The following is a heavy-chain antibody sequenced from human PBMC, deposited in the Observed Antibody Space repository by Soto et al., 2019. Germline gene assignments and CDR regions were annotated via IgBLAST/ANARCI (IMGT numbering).Heavy chain of an antibody. V-gene: IGHV3-11*06. CDR1: GFTFSHYY. D-gene: IGHD3-3*01. CDR3: ARVVLWSGYLNYFDY. J-gene: IGHJ4*02. Sequence: GSLRLSCAASGFTFSHYYMSWIRQAPGKGLEWVSYITSSTSDTNYADSMKGRFTISRDNAKNSLYLQMNSLRAEDTAVYYCARVVLWSGYLNYFDYWGQGTLVTVSS. CDR2: ITSSTSDT.